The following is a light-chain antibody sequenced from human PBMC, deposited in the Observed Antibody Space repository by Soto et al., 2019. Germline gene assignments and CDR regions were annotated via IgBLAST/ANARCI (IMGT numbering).Light chain of an antibody. CDR3: AVWDDSLNGPV. Sequence: QLVLTQPPSASGTPGQRVTVSCSGSSSNIGSNNVNWYQQLPGTAPQVLIYSNSQRPSGVPDRFSGSKSGTSASLAISGLQSEDEADYYCAVWDDSLNGPVFGGGTKVTVL. CDR1: SSNIGSNN. V-gene: IGLV1-44*01. J-gene: IGLJ2*01. CDR2: SNS.